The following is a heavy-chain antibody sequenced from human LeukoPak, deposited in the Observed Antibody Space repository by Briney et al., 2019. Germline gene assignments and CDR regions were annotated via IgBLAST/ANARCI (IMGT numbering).Heavy chain of an antibody. CDR3: ARGREEDSSGYYYGFDY. CDR1: GGTFSSYA. Sequence: SVKVTCKASGGTFSSYAISWVRQAPGQGLEWMGRIIPIFGIANYAQKFQGRVTITADKSTSTAYMELSSLRSEDTAVYYCARGREEDSSGYYYGFDYWGQGTLVTVSS. CDR2: IIPIFGIA. V-gene: IGHV1-69*04. D-gene: IGHD3-22*01. J-gene: IGHJ4*02.